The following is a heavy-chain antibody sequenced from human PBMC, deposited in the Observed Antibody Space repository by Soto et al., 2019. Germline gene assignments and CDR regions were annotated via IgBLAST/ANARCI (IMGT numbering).Heavy chain of an antibody. D-gene: IGHD2-15*01. Sequence: QVQLVESGGGVVQPGRSLRLSCAASGFTFSSYGMHWVRQAPGKGLEWVAVISYDGSNKYYADSVKGRFTISRDNSKNTLYLQMNSLRAEDTAVYYCAKDMAAYIVVVVLNSDGMDVWGQGTTVTVSS. CDR3: AKDMAAYIVVVVLNSDGMDV. V-gene: IGHV3-30*18. J-gene: IGHJ6*02. CDR2: ISYDGSNK. CDR1: GFTFSSYG.